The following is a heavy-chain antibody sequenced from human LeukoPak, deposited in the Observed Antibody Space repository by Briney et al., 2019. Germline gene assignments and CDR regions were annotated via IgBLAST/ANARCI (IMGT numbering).Heavy chain of an antibody. V-gene: IGHV3-21*01. CDR2: ISSISSYI. J-gene: IGHJ4*02. CDR3: ASYLYWWSDLGY. CDR1: GFTFSSYG. D-gene: IGHD2-8*02. Sequence: PGGSLRLSCAASGFTFSSYGMNWVRRAPGQGLEWVSSISSISSYIYYADSVKGRFTISRDNAKNSLYLQMNSLRVEDTAVYYCASYLYWWSDLGYWGQGTLVTVSS.